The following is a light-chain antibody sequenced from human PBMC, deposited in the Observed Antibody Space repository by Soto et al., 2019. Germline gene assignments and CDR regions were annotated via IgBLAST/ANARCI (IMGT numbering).Light chain of an antibody. V-gene: IGKV1-39*01. J-gene: IGKJ1*01. CDR1: QNIRNY. CDR2: GAA. Sequence: DIQMTQSPSSLSASVGDRVAITCRASQNIRNYLNWYQQKPGKAPTVLIYGAASLQSGVPSRFSGSGSGTNFSLTINSLQPEDYATYYCQHYNSYSGTYTQGTKV. CDR3: QHYNSYSGT.